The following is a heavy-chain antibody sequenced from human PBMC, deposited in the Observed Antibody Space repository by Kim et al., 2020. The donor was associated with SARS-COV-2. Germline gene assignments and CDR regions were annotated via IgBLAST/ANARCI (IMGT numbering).Heavy chain of an antibody. Sequence: SETLSLTCTVSGGSISSGGYYWSWIRQHPGKGLEWIGYIYYSGSTYYNPSLKSRVTISVDTSKNQFSLKLSSVTAADTAVYYCASWDYYGSGTTSYWGQGTLVTVSS. D-gene: IGHD3-10*01. CDR1: GGSISSGGYY. J-gene: IGHJ4*02. V-gene: IGHV4-31*03. CDR2: IYYSGST. CDR3: ASWDYYGSGTTSY.